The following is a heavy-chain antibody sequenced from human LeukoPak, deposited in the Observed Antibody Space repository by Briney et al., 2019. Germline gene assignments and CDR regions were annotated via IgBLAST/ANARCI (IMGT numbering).Heavy chain of an antibody. J-gene: IGHJ4*02. D-gene: IGHD6-13*01. Sequence: GGSLRLSCAASGFTFNSYVMHGVRQAPGKGLEWVAVIWYDGSNKYYADSVKGRFTISRDTSKNTLYLQMNSLRAEDTAVYYCAGESDKAAAGYYFDYWGQGTLVTVSS. CDR1: GFTFNSYV. V-gene: IGHV3-33*01. CDR2: IWYDGSNK. CDR3: AGESDKAAAGYYFDY.